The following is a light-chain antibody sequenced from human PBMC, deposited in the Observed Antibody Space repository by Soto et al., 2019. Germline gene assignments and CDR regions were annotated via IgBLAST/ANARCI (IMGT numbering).Light chain of an antibody. V-gene: IGLV1-51*01. CDR1: SSNIGAGYD. CDR3: GTWDSSLTAAV. Sequence: QSVLTQPPSVSGAPGQRVTISCTGSSSNIGAGYDVHWYQQLPGTAPKLLIYDNYKRPSGIPDRFSGSKSGTSATLGITGLQTGDEAGYYCGTWDSSLTAAVFGGGTKLTVL. CDR2: DNY. J-gene: IGLJ3*02.